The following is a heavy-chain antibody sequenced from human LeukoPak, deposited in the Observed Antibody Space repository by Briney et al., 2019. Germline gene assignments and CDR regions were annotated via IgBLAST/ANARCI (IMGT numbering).Heavy chain of an antibody. V-gene: IGHV3-11*01. Sequence: GGSLRLSCAASGFTFSDYYMSWIRQAPGKGLEGVSYISSSGSTIYYADSVKGRFTISRDNAKNSLYLQMNSLRAEDTAVYYCARDSFKHTFGGVIAKEYWGQGTLVTVSS. J-gene: IGHJ4*02. CDR3: ARDSFKHTFGGVIAKEY. CDR2: ISSSGSTI. D-gene: IGHD3-16*02. CDR1: GFTFSDYY.